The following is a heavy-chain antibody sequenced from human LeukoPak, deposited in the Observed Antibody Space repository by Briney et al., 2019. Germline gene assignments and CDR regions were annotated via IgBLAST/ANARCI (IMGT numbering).Heavy chain of an antibody. CDR1: GGSISSSSYY. D-gene: IGHD3-22*01. Sequence: SETLSLTCTVSGGSISSSSYYWGWIRQPPGKGLEWIGSIYYSGSTYYNPSLKSRVTISVDTSKNQFSLKLSSVTAADTAVYYCARALKWDYYDSSGYYYFDYWGQGTLVTVSS. CDR3: ARALKWDYYDSSGYYYFDY. J-gene: IGHJ4*02. V-gene: IGHV4-39*07. CDR2: IYYSGST.